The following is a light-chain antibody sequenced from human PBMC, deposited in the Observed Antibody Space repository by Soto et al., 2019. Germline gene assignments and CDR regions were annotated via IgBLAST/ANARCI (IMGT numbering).Light chain of an antibody. V-gene: IGKV1-5*01. Sequence: DIQMTQSPSTLSGSVGDRVTITCRASQTISSWLAWYQQKPGKAPKLLIYDASSLESGVPSRFSGSGSGTEFTLTISSLQPEDVATYYCLQLNTYPWTFGQGTKVDIK. J-gene: IGKJ1*01. CDR2: DAS. CDR1: QTISSW. CDR3: LQLNTYPWT.